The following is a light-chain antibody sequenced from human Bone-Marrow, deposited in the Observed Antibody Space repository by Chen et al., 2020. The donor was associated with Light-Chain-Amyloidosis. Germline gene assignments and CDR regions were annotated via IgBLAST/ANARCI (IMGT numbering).Light chain of an antibody. CDR3: QSADSSGTYEVI. CDR2: SDT. CDR1: DLPTKY. J-gene: IGLJ2*01. Sequence: SYELTQPPSVSVSPGQTARITCSGDDLPTKYAHWYQQKPSQAPVLVIHSDTERPSGISERFSGSSSGTTATLTISGVQAEDEADYHCQSADSSGTYEVIFGGGTKLTVL. V-gene: IGLV3-25*03.